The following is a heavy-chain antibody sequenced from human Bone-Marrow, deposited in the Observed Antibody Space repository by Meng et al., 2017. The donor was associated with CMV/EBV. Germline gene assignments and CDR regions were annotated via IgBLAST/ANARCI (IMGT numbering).Heavy chain of an antibody. CDR3: ARNSGSIAAAADYYYYGMDV. Sequence: GGSLRLSCAASGFTFSSYAMSWVRQAPGKGLEWVSYISSSGSTIYYADSVKGRFTISRDNAKNSLYLQMNSLRAEDTAVYYCARNSGSIAAAADYYYYGMDVWGQGTTVTVSS. V-gene: IGHV3-48*04. J-gene: IGHJ6*02. CDR1: GFTFSSYA. CDR2: ISSSGSTI. D-gene: IGHD6-13*01.